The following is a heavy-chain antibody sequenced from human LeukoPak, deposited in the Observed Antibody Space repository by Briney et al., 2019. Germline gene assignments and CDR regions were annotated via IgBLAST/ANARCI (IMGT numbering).Heavy chain of an antibody. CDR2: IYSGGST. J-gene: IGHJ4*02. CDR1: GFTFSSYE. CDR3: ARETAAAGDY. D-gene: IGHD6-13*01. V-gene: IGHV3-53*01. Sequence: GGSLRLSCAASGFTFSSYEMNWVRQAPGKGLEWVSVIYSGGSTYYADSVKGRFTISRDNSKNTLYLQMNSLRAEDTAVYYCARETAAAGDYWGQGTLVTVSS.